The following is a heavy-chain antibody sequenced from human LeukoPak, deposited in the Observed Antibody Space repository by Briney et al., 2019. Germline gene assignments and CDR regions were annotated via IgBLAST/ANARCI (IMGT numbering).Heavy chain of an antibody. V-gene: IGHV3-23*01. D-gene: IGHD3-10*01. CDR1: GFTFSSYG. Sequence: GGSLRLSCAASGFTFSSYGMSWVRQAPGKGLEWVSTISSSGDNTYYADSVKGRFTISRDNSKNTLYLQMNSLRAEDTAVYYCAKVTYGSGTYGAFDYWGQGTLVTVSS. CDR3: AKVTYGSGTYGAFDY. J-gene: IGHJ4*02. CDR2: ISSSGDNT.